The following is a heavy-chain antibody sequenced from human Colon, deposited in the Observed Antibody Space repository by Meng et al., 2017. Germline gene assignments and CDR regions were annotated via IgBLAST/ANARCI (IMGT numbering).Heavy chain of an antibody. V-gene: IGHV3-7*01. J-gene: IGHJ5*01. CDR1: GFTFRSYL. CDR2: INQDGSAK. Sequence: LKISCATSGFTFRSYLMTWVRQAPGKGLEWVSNINQDGSAKNYADSLKGRFLISRDNTKNSLYLEMSNLRTEDTAVYYCARTAGILDSWGQGTLVTVSS. D-gene: IGHD3-10*01. CDR3: ARTAGILDS.